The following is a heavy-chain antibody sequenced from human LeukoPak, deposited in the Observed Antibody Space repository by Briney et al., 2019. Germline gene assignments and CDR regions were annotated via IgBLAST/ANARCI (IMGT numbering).Heavy chain of an antibody. CDR1: GGTFSSYA. CDR3: ARVYSGSYYGYYFAY. V-gene: IGHV1-69*04. Sequence: SVKVSCKASGGTFSSYAISWVRQAPGQGLEWMGRIIPILGIANYAQKFQGRVTITADKSTSTAYMELSSLRSEDTAVYYCARVYSGSYYGYYFAYWGQGTLVTVSS. CDR2: IIPILGIA. D-gene: IGHD1-26*01. J-gene: IGHJ4*02.